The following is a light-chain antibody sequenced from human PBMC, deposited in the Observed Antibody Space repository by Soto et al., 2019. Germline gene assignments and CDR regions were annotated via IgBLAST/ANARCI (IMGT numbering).Light chain of an antibody. CDR3: SSYTSSSTVGVV. V-gene: IGLV2-14*01. J-gene: IGLJ2*01. CDR1: SSDVGGYNY. Sequence: QSVLTQPASVSGSPGQSITISCTGTSSDVGGYNYVSWYQQHPGKAPKLMIYEVSNRPSGVSNRFSGSKSGNTASLTISGLQAEYEADYYCSSYTSSSTVGVVFGGGTKLTVL. CDR2: EVS.